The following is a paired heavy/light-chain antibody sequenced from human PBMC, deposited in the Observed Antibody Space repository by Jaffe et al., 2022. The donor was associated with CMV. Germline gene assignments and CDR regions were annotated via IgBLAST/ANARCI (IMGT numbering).Light chain of an antibody. CDR2: GAS. V-gene: IGKV3-15*01. CDR1: QSVSTY. CDR3: QQYNDWPYT. Sequence: EIVMTQSPATLSVSPGERATLSCRASQSVSTYLAWYQQKPGQAPRLLIYGASTRATGLPGRFSGSGSGTEFTLTISSLQSEDFAVYFCQQYNDWPYTFGQGTKLEIK. J-gene: IGKJ2*01.
Heavy chain of an antibody. J-gene: IGHJ4*02. Sequence: QVQLQQWGAGLLKPSETLSLTCAVYRGSFTGYQWGWIRRPPGKGLEWIGEISHSGGTNYNPSLKSRVTISLDTSNNQFSLKLSSVTAADTAVYYCARQVRGYYDRGYFDYWGQGALVTVSS. CDR2: ISHSGGT. V-gene: IGHV4-34*01. D-gene: IGHD3-22*01. CDR1: RGSFTGYQ. CDR3: ARQVRGYYDRGYFDY.